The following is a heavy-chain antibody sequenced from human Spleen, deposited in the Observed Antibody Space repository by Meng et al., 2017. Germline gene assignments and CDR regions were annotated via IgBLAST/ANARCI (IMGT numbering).Heavy chain of an antibody. Sequence: GESLKISCAASGFTFSDYYMSWIRQAPGKGLEWVSDISSSDSTIYYADSVKGRFTISRDNAKNSLYLQMNSMIAEDTAVYYCARVADYSDSSGFAFDIWGQGKMVTVSS. CDR1: GFTFSDYY. CDR2: ISSSDSTI. V-gene: IGHV3-11*01. CDR3: ARVADYSDSSGFAFDI. J-gene: IGHJ3*02. D-gene: IGHD3-22*01.